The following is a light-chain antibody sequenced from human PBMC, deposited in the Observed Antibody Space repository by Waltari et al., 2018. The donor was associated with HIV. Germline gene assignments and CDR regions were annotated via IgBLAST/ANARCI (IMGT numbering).Light chain of an antibody. CDR3: QQFNTYPQT. J-gene: IGKJ5*01. V-gene: IGKV1-13*02. CDR2: HAS. CDR1: QAISSS. Sequence: AIQLTQSPSSLSASVGDRVTITCRASQAISSSLAWYQQKPGKAPNLLIYHASTLESGVPSRFSGSGSGADFTLTISSLQPEDSATYYCQQFNTYPQTFGQGKQLEIK.